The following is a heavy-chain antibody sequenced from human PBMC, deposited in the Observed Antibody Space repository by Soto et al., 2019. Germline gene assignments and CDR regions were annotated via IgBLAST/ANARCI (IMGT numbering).Heavy chain of an antibody. CDR3: ARQGRGRFSWYFDL. Sequence: EVQLVESGGGLVQPGGSLRLSCAASEFIFSTYWMSWVRQAPGKGLEWVATIKQEGSETYDVDSVEGRFTISKYNAKNSLHLQMNSLRVEDTAVYYCARQGRGRFSWYFDLWGRGTLVTVSS. CDR2: IKQEGSET. D-gene: IGHD3-3*01. J-gene: IGHJ2*01. V-gene: IGHV3-7*01. CDR1: EFIFSTYW.